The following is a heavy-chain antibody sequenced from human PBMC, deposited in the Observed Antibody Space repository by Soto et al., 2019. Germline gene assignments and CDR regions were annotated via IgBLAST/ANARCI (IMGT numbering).Heavy chain of an antibody. V-gene: IGHV4-4*07. CDR1: GGSISSYY. CDR3: AREIYDFWSGYYYYYYGMDV. J-gene: IGHJ6*02. CDR2: IYTSGST. Sequence: SETLSLTCTVCGGSISSYYWSWIRQPAGKGLEWVGRIYTSGSTNYNPSLKSRVTMSVDTSKNQFSLKLSSVTAADTAVYYCAREIYDFWSGYYYYYYGMDVWGQGTTVTVSS. D-gene: IGHD3-3*01.